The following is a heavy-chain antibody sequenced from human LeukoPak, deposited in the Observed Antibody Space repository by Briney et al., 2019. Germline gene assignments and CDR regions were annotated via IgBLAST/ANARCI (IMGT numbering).Heavy chain of an antibody. Sequence: ASETLSLTCGVYGGSFSGYYWSWIRQPPGKGLEWIGEINPRGSTNYNPSLKSRVTLSADTSKNQFSLTLNSVTAADTAVYYCARRRLGYYSDYWGQGTLVTVSS. CDR1: GGSFSGYY. J-gene: IGHJ4*02. D-gene: IGHD5-24*01. V-gene: IGHV4-34*01. CDR3: ARRRLGYYSDY. CDR2: INPRGST.